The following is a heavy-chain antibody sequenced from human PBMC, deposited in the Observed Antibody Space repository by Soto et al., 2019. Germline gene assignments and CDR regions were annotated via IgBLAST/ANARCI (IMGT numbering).Heavy chain of an antibody. D-gene: IGHD6-19*01. Sequence: GGSLRLSYAAAGFIFSNYAMSWVRQPPGKGLEWVSAFSGGGGTTYYADSVKGRFTISRDNSKNTLFLQMNSLRAEDTALYYCARGGSVSGLYYFDYWGHGALVTVSS. CDR1: GFIFSNYA. CDR3: ARGGSVSGLYYFDY. J-gene: IGHJ4*01. V-gene: IGHV3-23*01. CDR2: FSGGGGTT.